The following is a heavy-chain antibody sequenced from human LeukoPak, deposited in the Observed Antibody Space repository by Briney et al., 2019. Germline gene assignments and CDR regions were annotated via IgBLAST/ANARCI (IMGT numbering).Heavy chain of an antibody. J-gene: IGHJ5*02. CDR2: IIPILGIA. CDR1: GGTFSSYA. D-gene: IGHD2-2*02. V-gene: IGHV1-69*04. Sequence: SVKVSCKASGGTFSSYAISWVRQAPGQGIEWMGRIIPILGIANYAQKFQGRVTITADKSTSTAYMELSSLRSEDTAVYYCARDCSSTSCYTYPNWFDPWGQGTLVTVSS. CDR3: ARDCSSTSCYTYPNWFDP.